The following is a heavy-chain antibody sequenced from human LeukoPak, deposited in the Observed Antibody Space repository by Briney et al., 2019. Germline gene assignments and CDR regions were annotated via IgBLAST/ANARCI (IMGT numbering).Heavy chain of an antibody. CDR3: ARGSSGEDYFDY. CDR1: GFTFSSYS. D-gene: IGHD1-26*01. Sequence: PGGSLRLSCAASGFTFSSYSMNWVRQAPGKGLEWVSFISSSSSYIYYADSVKGRVTISRDNANSSLYLQMNSLRAEDTAVYYCARGSSGEDYFDYWGQGTLVTVSS. J-gene: IGHJ4*02. CDR2: ISSSSSYI. V-gene: IGHV3-21*01.